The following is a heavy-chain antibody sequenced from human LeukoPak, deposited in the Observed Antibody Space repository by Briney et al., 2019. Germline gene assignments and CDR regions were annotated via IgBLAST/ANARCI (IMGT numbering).Heavy chain of an antibody. CDR1: GFTFSNYA. J-gene: IGHJ4*02. CDR2: ISGNGGGT. V-gene: IGHV3-23*01. Sequence: GGSLRLSCAASGFTFSNYAMSWVRQAPGKGLEWVSAISGNGGGTYYADSVKSRFTISRDNSKNTLYLQMKSLRAEDTAVYYCAKGTKVIVVDNYFDYWGQGTLVTVSP. D-gene: IGHD3-22*01. CDR3: AKGTKVIVVDNYFDY.